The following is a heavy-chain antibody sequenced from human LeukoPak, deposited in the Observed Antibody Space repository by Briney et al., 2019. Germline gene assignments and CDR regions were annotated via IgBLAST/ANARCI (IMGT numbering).Heavy chain of an antibody. CDR1: GFTFSGYP. Sequence: GGSLRLSCAASGFTFSGYPIHWVRQAPGKGLEWVAVISYDGSNKYYADSVKGRFTISRDNSKNTLYLQMNSLRAEDTAVYYCARCRGYSCCFDNWGQGTQVTVSS. CDR2: ISYDGSNK. J-gene: IGHJ4*02. V-gene: IGHV3-30-3*01. D-gene: IGHD2-15*01. CDR3: ARCRGYSCCFDN.